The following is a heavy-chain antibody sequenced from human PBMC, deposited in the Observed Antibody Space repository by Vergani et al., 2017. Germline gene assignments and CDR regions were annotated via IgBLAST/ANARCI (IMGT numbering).Heavy chain of an antibody. CDR1: GFTFSNAW. CDR3: TTDVDGDCFGDY. D-gene: IGHD3-10*01. V-gene: IGHV3-15*01. J-gene: IGHJ4*02. CDR2: IKSKTDGGTT. Sequence: EVQLVESGGGLVKPGGSLRLSCAASGFTFSNAWMSWVRQAPGKGLEWVGRIKSKTDGGTTDYAAPVKGRFTISREDSKNTLYLQMNSLKTDDTAVYYCTTDVDGDCFGDYWGPGTLVTVSS.